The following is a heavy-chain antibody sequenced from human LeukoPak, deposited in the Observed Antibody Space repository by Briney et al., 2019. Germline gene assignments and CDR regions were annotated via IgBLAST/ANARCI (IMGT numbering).Heavy chain of an antibody. D-gene: IGHD6-19*01. CDR3: ARDSVGYSSGWYPFDY. J-gene: IGHJ4*02. CDR1: GYTFTSYG. CDR2: ISAYNGNT. Sequence: ASVKVSCKASGYTFTSYGISWVRQDPGQGLEWMGWISAYNGNTNYAQKLQGRVTMTTDTSTSTAYMELRSLRSDDTAVYYCARDSVGYSSGWYPFDYWGQGTLVTVSS. V-gene: IGHV1-18*01.